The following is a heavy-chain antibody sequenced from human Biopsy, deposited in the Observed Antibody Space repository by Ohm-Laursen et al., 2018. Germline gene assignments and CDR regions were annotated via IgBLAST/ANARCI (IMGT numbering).Heavy chain of an antibody. CDR3: VSFLKDLNMAV. D-gene: IGHD2-15*01. Sequence: GSLRLSCAAFGFTFTAYWMYWVRQVPGKGLVWVSHIKSVGSWTNYADSVKGRFTISRDNAKNTPYLQMNSLRAEDTAVYYCVSFLKDLNMAVWGQGTTVTVSS. J-gene: IGHJ6*02. CDR2: IKSVGSWT. V-gene: IGHV3-74*01. CDR1: GFTFTAYW.